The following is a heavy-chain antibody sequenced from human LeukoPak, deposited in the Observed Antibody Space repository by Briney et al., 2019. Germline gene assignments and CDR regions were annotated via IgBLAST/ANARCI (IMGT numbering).Heavy chain of an antibody. J-gene: IGHJ6*02. V-gene: IGHV4-4*07. CDR3: ARDLGVTTFDYYYYYGMDV. CDR1: GGSIISYY. D-gene: IGHD4-17*01. Sequence: SETLSLTSTVSGGSIISYYWSWIRQPAGKGLEWIGRIYTSWSTNYNPSLKSRVTMSVDTSKNQFSLKLSSVTAADTAVYYCARDLGVTTFDYYYYYGMDVWGQGTTVTVSS. CDR2: IYTSWST.